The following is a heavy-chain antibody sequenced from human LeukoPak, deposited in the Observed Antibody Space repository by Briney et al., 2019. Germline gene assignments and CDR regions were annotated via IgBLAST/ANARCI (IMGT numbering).Heavy chain of an antibody. V-gene: IGHV3-23*01. CDR1: GFTFSSYA. J-gene: IGHJ4*02. Sequence: PGGSLRLSCAASGFTFSSYAMTWVRQAPGKGLEWVSSISGSGGSTYYADSVKGRFTISRDSSTNTLYLQMNSLRAEDTAVYYCAKATVIGDWGQGTLVTVSS. CDR2: ISGSGGST. CDR3: AKATVIGD. D-gene: IGHD4-11*01.